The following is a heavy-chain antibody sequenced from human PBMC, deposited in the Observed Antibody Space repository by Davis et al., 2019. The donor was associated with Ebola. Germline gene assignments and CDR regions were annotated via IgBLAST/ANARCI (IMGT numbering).Heavy chain of an antibody. CDR2: ISSSGNTI. CDR3: AREGYSGYEVDY. D-gene: IGHD5-12*01. J-gene: IGHJ4*02. CDR1: GFTFSGYY. Sequence: GGSLRLSCAASGFTFSGYYMSWIRQAPGKGLEWVSYISSSGNTIYYADSVKGRFTISRDNAKNSLYLQMNSLRAEDTAVYYCAREGYSGYEVDYWGQGTLVTVSS. V-gene: IGHV3-11*01.